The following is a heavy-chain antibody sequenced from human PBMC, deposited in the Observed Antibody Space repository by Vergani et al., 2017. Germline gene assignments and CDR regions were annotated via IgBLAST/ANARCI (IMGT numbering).Heavy chain of an antibody. CDR3: ARDSPKYPSGYFQD. D-gene: IGHD2/OR15-2a*01. Sequence: VQLLESGGGLVKPGGSLRLSCAASGFTFSDYYMSWIRQAPGKGLEWISYISTSGSTIYYADSVKGRFTISRDNAKSSLYLQMNSLRAEDTAVYYCARDSPKYPSGYFQDWGQGTLVTVSS. CDR1: GFTFSDYY. J-gene: IGHJ1*01. CDR2: ISTSGSTI. V-gene: IGHV3-11*04.